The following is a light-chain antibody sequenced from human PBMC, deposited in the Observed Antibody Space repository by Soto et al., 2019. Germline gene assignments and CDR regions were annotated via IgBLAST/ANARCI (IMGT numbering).Light chain of an antibody. V-gene: IGKV3-20*01. CDR2: DVS. Sequence: EIVLTQSPGTLSLSPGKRAALSCRASRSLSSTSLAWYQQRPGQAPRLLIYDVSSRATGIPDRFSGSGSGTDFTHTINRLEPDDFAVYYCQQYGSSPRTFVQGTKV. J-gene: IGKJ1*01. CDR3: QQYGSSPRT. CDR1: RSLSSTS.